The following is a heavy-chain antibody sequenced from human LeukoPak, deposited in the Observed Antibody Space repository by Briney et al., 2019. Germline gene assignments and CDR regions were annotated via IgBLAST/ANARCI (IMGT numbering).Heavy chain of an antibody. J-gene: IGHJ4*02. Sequence: GGSLRLSCAASGFTFSSYSMNWVRQAPGKGLEWVSSISSSSSYIYYADSVKGRFTISRDNAKNSLYLRMNSLRAEDTAVYYCARDHYDFGPFDYWGQGTLVTVSS. CDR3: ARDHYDFGPFDY. CDR1: GFTFSSYS. CDR2: ISSSSSYI. V-gene: IGHV3-21*01. D-gene: IGHD3-3*01.